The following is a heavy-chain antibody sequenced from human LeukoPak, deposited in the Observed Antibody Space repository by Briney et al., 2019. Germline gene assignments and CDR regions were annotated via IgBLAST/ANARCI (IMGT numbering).Heavy chain of an antibody. CDR1: GGSIRSSYYY. J-gene: IGHJ4*02. D-gene: IGHD6-19*01. V-gene: IGHV4-39*07. CDR3: ARASIAVAGSDY. CDR2: IYDSGST. Sequence: SETLSLTCTVSGGSIRSSYYYWGWIRQPPGKGLEWIGSIYDSGSTYYNPSLKSRVTISVDTSKNQFSLKLSSVTAADTAVYYCARASIAVAGSDYWGQGTLVTVSS.